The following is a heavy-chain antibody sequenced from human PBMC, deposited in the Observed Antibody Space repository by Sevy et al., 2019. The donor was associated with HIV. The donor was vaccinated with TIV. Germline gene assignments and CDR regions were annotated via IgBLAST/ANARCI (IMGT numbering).Heavy chain of an antibody. D-gene: IGHD3-10*01. Sequence: GGSLRLSCAASGFTFSSYAMSWVRQAPGKGLEWVSAISGSGGSTYYADSVKGRFTISRDNSKNTLYLQMNSLRAEDTAVYYCAKETITMVRGVMAPDYYYGMDVWGQGTTVTVSS. CDR3: AKETITMVRGVMAPDYYYGMDV. J-gene: IGHJ6*02. V-gene: IGHV3-23*01. CDR1: GFTFSSYA. CDR2: ISGSGGST.